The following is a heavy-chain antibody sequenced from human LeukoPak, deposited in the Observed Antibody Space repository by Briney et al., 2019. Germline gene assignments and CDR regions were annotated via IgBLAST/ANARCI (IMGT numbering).Heavy chain of an antibody. V-gene: IGHV1-2*02. CDR2: INPNSGGT. CDR1: GYTFTGYY. Sequence: ASVKVSCKASGYTFTGYYMHWVRQAPGQGLEWMGWINPNSGGTNYAQKFQGRVTMTRDTSISTAYMELSRLRSDDTAVYYCARDSGYCTNGVCYDYWGQGTLVTVSS. J-gene: IGHJ4*02. CDR3: ARDSGYCTNGVCYDY. D-gene: IGHD2-8*01.